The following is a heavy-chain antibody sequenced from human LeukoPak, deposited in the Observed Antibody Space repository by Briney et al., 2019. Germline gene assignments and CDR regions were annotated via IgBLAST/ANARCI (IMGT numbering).Heavy chain of an antibody. V-gene: IGHV1-2*02. CDR2: INPNHGDT. CDR1: GYTLTGYY. CDR3: ARSPHILTGENFDY. J-gene: IGHJ4*02. Sequence: ASVKVSCKASGYTLTGYYMHWVRQAPGQGLEWMGWINPNHGDTNYAQKFQDRVSMTRDTSISTAYMHLSRLRSADTAVYYCARSPHILTGENFDYRGQGTLLTVSS. D-gene: IGHD3-9*01.